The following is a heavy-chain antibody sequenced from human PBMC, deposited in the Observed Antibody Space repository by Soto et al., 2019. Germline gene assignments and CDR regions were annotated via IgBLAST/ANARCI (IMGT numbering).Heavy chain of an antibody. Sequence: SETLSLTCTVSGVSVSSSDYYWGWIRQPPGKGLEWIASIYYSGRTYYNPSLKSRVTISVDTSKNQFSLKLSSVTAADTAVYYCANTLVRGGAGTGFDYWGQGTLVTVPQ. CDR1: GVSVSSSDYY. CDR2: IYYSGRT. J-gene: IGHJ4*02. CDR3: ANTLVRGGAGTGFDY. D-gene: IGHD3-10*01. V-gene: IGHV4-39*01.